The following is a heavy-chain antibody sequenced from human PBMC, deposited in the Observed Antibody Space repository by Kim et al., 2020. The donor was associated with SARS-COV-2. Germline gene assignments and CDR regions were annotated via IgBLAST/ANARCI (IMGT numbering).Heavy chain of an antibody. CDR1: GFTFSSYG. V-gene: IGHV3-33*05. CDR3: ASSYCSSTSCYIGITTSWFDP. D-gene: IGHD2-2*02. J-gene: IGHJ5*02. CDR2: ISYDGSNK. Sequence: GGSLRLSCAASGFTFSSYGMHWVRQAPGKGLEWVAVISYDGSNKYYADSVKGRFTISRDNSKNTLYLQMNSLRAEDTAVYYCASSYCSSTSCYIGITTSWFDPWGQGTLVTVSS.